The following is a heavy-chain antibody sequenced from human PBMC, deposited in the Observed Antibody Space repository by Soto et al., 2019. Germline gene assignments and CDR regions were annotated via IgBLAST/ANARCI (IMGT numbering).Heavy chain of an antibody. CDR2: ISPYNANT. Sequence: ASVKVSCKASGYTFTSYGISWVRQAPGQGLEWMGWISPYNANTNYAQKFQDRLTMTTDTSTSTAYMELRSLRSDDTAAYYRARNGFSTGWYLFDYWGQGTLVTVSS. CDR1: GYTFTSYG. D-gene: IGHD6-19*01. V-gene: IGHV1-18*04. J-gene: IGHJ4*02. CDR3: ARNGFSTGWYLFDY.